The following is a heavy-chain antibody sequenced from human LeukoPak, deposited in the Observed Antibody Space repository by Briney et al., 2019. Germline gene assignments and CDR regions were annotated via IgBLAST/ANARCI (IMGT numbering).Heavy chain of an antibody. CDR1: GFTFSSYS. Sequence: PGGSLRLSCAASGFTFSSYSMNWVRQAPGKGLEWVSYISSSSSTIYYADSVKGRFTISRDNAKNTLYLQMNSLRAEDTAVYYCARERYGSGSYLEYWGQGTLVTVSS. CDR2: ISSSSSTI. D-gene: IGHD3-10*01. CDR3: ARERYGSGSYLEY. V-gene: IGHV3-48*01. J-gene: IGHJ4*02.